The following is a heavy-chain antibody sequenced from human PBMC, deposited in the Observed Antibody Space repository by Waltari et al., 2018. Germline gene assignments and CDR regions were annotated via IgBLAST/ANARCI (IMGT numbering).Heavy chain of an antibody. J-gene: IGHJ4*02. D-gene: IGHD3-10*01. V-gene: IGHV4-39*01. CDR2: IYYSWST. Sequence: QLQLQESGPGLVKPSETLSLTCTVSGGSISSNSYYWGWIRQPPGKGLEWFGSIYYSWSTFYNPYLKSRVTISVDMSENQFSLKLSSVTAADTAVYYCARLPTYYSGSGSYYPGYFDYWGQGTLVTVSS. CDR3: ARLPTYYSGSGSYYPGYFDY. CDR1: GGSISSNSYY.